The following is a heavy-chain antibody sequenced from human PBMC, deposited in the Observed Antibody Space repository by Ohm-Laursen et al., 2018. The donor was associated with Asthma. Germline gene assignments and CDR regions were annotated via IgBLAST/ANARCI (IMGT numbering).Heavy chain of an antibody. CDR3: ARVVAARLTRYFDL. CDR1: NDSMSSHY. D-gene: IGHD6-6*01. V-gene: IGHV4-59*11. CDR2: ISFSRMT. Sequence: TLSLTCTVSNDSMSSHYYNWIRQSPGKGLEWIGYISFSRMTKYNPFLTSRATISLDTSMKQFSLTLKSVTTADTAVYYCARVVAARLTRYFDLWGRGTLVTVSS. J-gene: IGHJ2*01.